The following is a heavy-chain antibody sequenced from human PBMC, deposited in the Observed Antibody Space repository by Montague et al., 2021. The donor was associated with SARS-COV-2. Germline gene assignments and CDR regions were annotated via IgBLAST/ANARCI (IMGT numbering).Heavy chain of an antibody. CDR2: INSDGTNI. Sequence: ETLSLTCTVSGGSISSSSYYWGWIRQPPGKGLVWVSRINSDGTNIIYADSVKGRFTISRDNAGNTLYLQMNSLRVEDSGVYFCVRETLPWGSSEWYTSDYYAMDVWGQGTTITVSS. J-gene: IGHJ6*02. CDR1: GGSISSSSYY. D-gene: IGHD6-19*01. CDR3: VRETLPWGSSEWYTSDYYAMDV. V-gene: IGHV3-74*01.